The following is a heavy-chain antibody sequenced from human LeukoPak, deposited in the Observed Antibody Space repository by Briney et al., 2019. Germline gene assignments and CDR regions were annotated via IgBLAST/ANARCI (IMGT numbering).Heavy chain of an antibody. J-gene: IGHJ5*02. CDR1: GGSISSGGYY. CDR2: IYYSGST. CDR3: ARFNYIGWFDP. V-gene: IGHV4-31*03. D-gene: IGHD1-7*01. Sequence: SETLSLICTVSGGSISSGGYYWSWIREHPGKGLEWIGYIYYSGSTYYNPSLKSRVTISVDTSKNQISLKLSSVTAADTAVYYCARFNYIGWFDPWGQGTLVTVSS.